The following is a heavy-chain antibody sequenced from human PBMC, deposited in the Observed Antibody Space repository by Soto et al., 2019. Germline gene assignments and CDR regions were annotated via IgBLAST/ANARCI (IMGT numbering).Heavy chain of an antibody. CDR1: GFTFSNYA. V-gene: IGHV3-23*01. CDR3: ARDKITGLFDY. Sequence: GGSLRLSCSVSGFTFSNYAMTWVRQAPGKGLEWVSSISGGGGGTHYADSMKGRFTISRDNSKNTLHLEMKRLRADDTAVYYCARDKITGLFDYWGQGTLVTVSS. CDR2: ISGGGGGT. D-gene: IGHD2-8*02. J-gene: IGHJ4*02.